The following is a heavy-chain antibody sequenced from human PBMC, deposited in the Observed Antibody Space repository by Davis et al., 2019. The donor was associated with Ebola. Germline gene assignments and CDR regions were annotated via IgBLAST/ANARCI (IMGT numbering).Heavy chain of an antibody. CDR1: GGSFRGYF. CDR2: INHIGIT. D-gene: IGHD2-2*01. Sequence: PSETLSLTCAVYGGSFRGYFWSWIRQPPGKGLEWIGEINHIGITNYNPPLKSRVTISVDTSKTQFSLNLSSVTAADTAVYYCARGGAMFDPWGQGTLVTVSS. CDR3: ARGGAMFDP. V-gene: IGHV4-34*01. J-gene: IGHJ5*02.